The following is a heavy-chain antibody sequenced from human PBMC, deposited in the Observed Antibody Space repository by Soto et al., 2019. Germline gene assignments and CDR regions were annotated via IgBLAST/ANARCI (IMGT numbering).Heavy chain of an antibody. V-gene: IGHV3-30*18. CDR1: GFTFSNAW. J-gene: IGHJ6*02. CDR2: ISYDGSNK. Sequence: GGSLRLSCAASGFTFSNAWMSWFRQAPGKGLEWVAVISYDGSNKYYADSVKGRFTISRDNSKNTLYLQMSSLRAEDTAVYYCAKGLGRSYYYYGMDVWGQGTTVTVSS. CDR3: AKGLGRSYYYYGMDV.